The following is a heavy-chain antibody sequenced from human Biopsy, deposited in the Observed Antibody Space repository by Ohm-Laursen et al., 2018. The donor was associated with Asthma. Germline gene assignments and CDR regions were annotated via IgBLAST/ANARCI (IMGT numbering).Heavy chain of an antibody. J-gene: IGHJ4*02. Sequence: SLRLSCAASGFTFRNYGMHWVRQAPGKGLEWVAVIWYDGVNKYFADSVKGRFTISRDNSKNTVYLQTNSLRTEDTAVYYCAKRRGYSGHDNDYWGQGTLVIVSS. CDR1: GFTFRNYG. CDR3: AKRRGYSGHDNDY. D-gene: IGHD5-12*01. V-gene: IGHV3-33*06. CDR2: IWYDGVNK.